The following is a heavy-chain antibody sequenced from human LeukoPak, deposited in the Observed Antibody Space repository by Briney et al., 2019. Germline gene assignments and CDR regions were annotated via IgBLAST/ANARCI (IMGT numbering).Heavy chain of an antibody. D-gene: IGHD4-23*01. Sequence: GGSLRLSCAASGFSFSTYGMSWVRQAPGKGLEWVSAISGSGGSTYYADSVKGRFTISRDNSKNTLYLQMNSLRAEDTAVYCCAKEERGYGGNSGLWYFDLWGRGTLVTVSS. CDR3: AKEERGYGGNSGLWYFDL. CDR2: ISGSGGST. V-gene: IGHV3-23*01. J-gene: IGHJ2*01. CDR1: GFSFSTYG.